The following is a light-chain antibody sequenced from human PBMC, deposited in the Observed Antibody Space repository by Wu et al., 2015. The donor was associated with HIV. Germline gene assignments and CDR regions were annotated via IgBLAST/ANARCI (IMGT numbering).Light chain of an antibody. CDR1: QGISTY. V-gene: IGKV1-27*01. CDR3: QKYNDAPWT. Sequence: DIQMTQSPSSLSASVGDRVTITCRASQGISTYLAWYQQKPGKVPKLLIYAASTLQSGVPSRFSGSGSGTDFILTINSLQPEDVATYYCQKYNDAPWTFGQGTKVEI. CDR2: AAS. J-gene: IGKJ1*01.